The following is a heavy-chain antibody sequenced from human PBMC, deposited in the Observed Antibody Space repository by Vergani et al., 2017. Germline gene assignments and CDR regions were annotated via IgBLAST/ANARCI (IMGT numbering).Heavy chain of an antibody. CDR3: ARAPGRRITMVRPPLGLELDP. J-gene: IGHJ5*02. D-gene: IGHD3-10*01. CDR1: EYTFTSYY. V-gene: IGHV1-46*03. CDR2: INPSGGST. Sequence: QVQLVQSGAEVKKPGASVKVSCKASEYTFTSYYMHWVRQAPGQGLEWMGIINPSGGSTSYAQKFQGRVTMTRDTSTSTVYMELSSLRSEDTAVYYCARAPGRRITMVRPPLGLELDPWGQGTLVTVSS.